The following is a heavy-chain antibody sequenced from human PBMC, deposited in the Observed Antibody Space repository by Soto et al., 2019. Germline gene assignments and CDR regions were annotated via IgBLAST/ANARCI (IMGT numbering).Heavy chain of an antibody. CDR3: ARGSLAPWPNWFDP. D-gene: IGHD2-15*01. J-gene: IGHJ5*02. CDR1: GYSFTSYW. Sequence: GESLKISCKGSGYSFTSYWISWVRQMPGKGLEWMGRIDPSDSYTNYSPFFQGHVTISTDKSITTAYLQWSSLKASDTAMYYCARGSLAPWPNWFDPCGQGTLVTVSS. CDR2: IDPSDSYT. V-gene: IGHV5-10-1*01.